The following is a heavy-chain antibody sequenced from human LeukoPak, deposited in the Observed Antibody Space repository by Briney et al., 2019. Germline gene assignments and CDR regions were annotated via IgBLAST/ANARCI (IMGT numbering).Heavy chain of an antibody. V-gene: IGHV3-21*01. J-gene: IGHJ4*02. CDR1: GFTFSSYS. CDR3: ARGRYRHAYNTDY. CDR2: ISSTGSYI. D-gene: IGHD5-24*01. Sequence: GGSLRLSCAASGFTFSSYSMNWVRQAPGKGLEWVSSISSTGSYIYYADSVKGRFTISRDDSKNSLYLQMNSLRVEDTAVYYCARGRYRHAYNTDYWGQGTLVTVSS.